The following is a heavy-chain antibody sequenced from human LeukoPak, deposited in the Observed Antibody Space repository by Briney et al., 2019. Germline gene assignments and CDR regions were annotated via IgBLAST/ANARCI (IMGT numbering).Heavy chain of an antibody. CDR2: IYYSGST. J-gene: IGHJ4*02. Sequence: SETLSLTCTVSGGSISSGGYYWSWIRQHPGKGLEWIGYIYYSGSTYYNPSLKSRVTISVDTSKNQFSLKLSSVTAADTAVYYCARGDCSSTNCYGFDYWGQGTLVTVSS. V-gene: IGHV4-30-4*08. D-gene: IGHD2-2*01. CDR1: GGSISSGGYY. CDR3: ARGDCSSTNCYGFDY.